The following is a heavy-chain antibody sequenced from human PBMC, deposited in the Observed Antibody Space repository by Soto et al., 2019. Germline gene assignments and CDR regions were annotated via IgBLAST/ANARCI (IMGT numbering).Heavy chain of an antibody. J-gene: IGHJ4*02. Sequence: GGSLRFSCAASGFTFSSYAMSWVRQAPGKGLEWVSAISGSGGSTYYADSVKGRFTISRDNSKNTLYLQMNSLRAEDTAVYYCARDHRYSSSWYVPDYWGQGTLVTVSS. CDR1: GFTFSSYA. V-gene: IGHV3-23*01. CDR2: ISGSGGST. CDR3: ARDHRYSSSWYVPDY. D-gene: IGHD6-13*01.